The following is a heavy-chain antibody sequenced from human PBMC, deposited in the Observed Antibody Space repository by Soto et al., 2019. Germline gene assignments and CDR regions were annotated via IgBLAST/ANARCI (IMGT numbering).Heavy chain of an antibody. J-gene: IGHJ4*02. CDR2: ISSSSSTI. V-gene: IGHV3-48*01. D-gene: IGHD4-17*01. CDR1: GFTFSSYS. Sequence: EVQLLESGGGLVQPGGSLRLSCAASGFTFSSYSMNWVRQAPGKGLEWVSYISSSSSTIYYADSVKGRFTISRDNAKNSLSMPLKNLRAEDTDVYYSARELNYGLFDYWGQGPLVPASS. CDR3: ARELNYGLFDY.